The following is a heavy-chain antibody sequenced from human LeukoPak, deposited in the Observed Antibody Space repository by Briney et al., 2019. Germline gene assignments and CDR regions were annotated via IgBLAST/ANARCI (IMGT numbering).Heavy chain of an antibody. Sequence: GGSLRLSCAASGFTFSSYGMHWVRQAPGKGLEWVAVISYDGSNKYYADSVKGRFTISRDNSKNTLYLQMNSLRGEDAAVYYCAKDRNEMGSSNWFDPWGQGTLVTVSS. CDR2: ISYDGSNK. CDR3: AKDRNEMGSSNWFDP. V-gene: IGHV3-30*18. CDR1: GFTFSSYG. J-gene: IGHJ5*02. D-gene: IGHD5-24*01.